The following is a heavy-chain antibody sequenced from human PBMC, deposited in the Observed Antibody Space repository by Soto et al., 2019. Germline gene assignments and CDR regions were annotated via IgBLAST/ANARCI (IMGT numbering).Heavy chain of an antibody. CDR2: IIPLFGST. CDR1: GGSVSSYT. Sequence: QVQLVQSGAEVQKPGSSVRVSCKASGGSVSSYTINWVRQAPGKGLEWMGGIIPLFGSTNYAEKFQGRVSITADDSTSTAYMELRSLRSENTAVYFCAREGARTSCSGDTCQELYNWFDPWGQGTLVTVSS. V-gene: IGHV1-69*01. J-gene: IGHJ5*02. D-gene: IGHD2-21*02. CDR3: AREGARTSCSGDTCQELYNWFDP.